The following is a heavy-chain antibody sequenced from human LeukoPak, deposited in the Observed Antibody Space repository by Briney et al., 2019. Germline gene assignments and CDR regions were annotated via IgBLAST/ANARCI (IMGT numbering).Heavy chain of an antibody. D-gene: IGHD6-19*01. CDR2: IYYSGST. J-gene: IGHJ4*02. V-gene: IGHV4-39*01. CDR1: GGSICSSTYY. CDR3: ASQLFPLAVSGFDY. Sequence: SETLSLTCTVSGGSICSSTYYWGWIRQPPGKGLEWIGTIYYSGSTYYNPSLKSRVTISVDTSKNQFSLKLSSVTAADTAVYYCASQLFPLAVSGFDYWGQGTLVTVSS.